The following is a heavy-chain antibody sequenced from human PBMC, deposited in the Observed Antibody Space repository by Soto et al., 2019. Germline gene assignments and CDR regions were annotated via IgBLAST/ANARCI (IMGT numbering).Heavy chain of an antibody. Sequence: QVHLQESGPGVVKASETLSLTCSLSGGSTSGKYWSWIRQSAGKGLEWFGRIYSSGRTHYNPSLGSRVSMSVAQNSFSLGLTSVTAADTAIYYCARDFDVNTALDYWYFDLWGRGTQVSVSS. CDR3: ARDFDVNTALDYWYFDL. V-gene: IGHV4-4*07. CDR1: GGSTSGKY. CDR2: IYSSGRT. D-gene: IGHD3-9*01. J-gene: IGHJ2*01.